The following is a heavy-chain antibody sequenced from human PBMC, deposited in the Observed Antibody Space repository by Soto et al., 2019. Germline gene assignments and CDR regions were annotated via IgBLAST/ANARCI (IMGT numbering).Heavy chain of an antibody. CDR2: ISYDGSQQ. V-gene: IGHV3-30-3*01. CDR3: ARDCHIQFRFSYGMAV. CDR1: GFTFSSYA. J-gene: IGHJ6*02. Sequence: QVQLVESGGGVVQPGTSLRLSCAASGFTFSSYAMHWVRQAPGKGLEWVAIISYDGSQQYYADSAKGRYTISRDDSKNKIYMRMNSLSPEDTAMYYCARDCHIQFRFSYGMAVWGQGTTVTVSS. D-gene: IGHD4-4*01.